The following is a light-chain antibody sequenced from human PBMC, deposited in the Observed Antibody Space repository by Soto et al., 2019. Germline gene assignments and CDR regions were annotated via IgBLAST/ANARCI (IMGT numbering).Light chain of an antibody. Sequence: QSALTQPASVSGSPGQSITISCTGTSSDVGGYNYVSWYQQHPGKAPKLMIYDVSNRPSGVSDRFSGSTSGATASLTLSGLQAEDEADHYCCSYTRRGTPVVFGGGTQLTVL. CDR2: DVS. V-gene: IGLV2-14*01. CDR1: SSDVGGYNY. J-gene: IGLJ2*01. CDR3: CSYTRRGTPVV.